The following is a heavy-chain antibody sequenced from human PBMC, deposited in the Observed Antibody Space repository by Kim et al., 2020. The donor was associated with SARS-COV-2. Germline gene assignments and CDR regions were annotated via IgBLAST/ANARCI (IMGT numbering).Heavy chain of an antibody. CDR2: ISGSGGST. D-gene: IGHD6-25*01. Sequence: GGSLRLSCAASGFTFSSYAMSWVRQAPGKGLEWVSAISGSGGSTYYADSVKGRFTISRDNSKNTLYLQMNSLRAEDTAVYYCCRKAAAYYYYGMDVWGQGTTVTVSS. V-gene: IGHV3-23*01. CDR1: GFTFSSYA. J-gene: IGHJ6*02. CDR3: CRKAAAYYYYGMDV.